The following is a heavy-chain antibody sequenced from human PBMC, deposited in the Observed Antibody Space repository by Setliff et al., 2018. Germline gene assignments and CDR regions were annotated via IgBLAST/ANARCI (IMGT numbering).Heavy chain of an antibody. V-gene: IGHV4-39*07. D-gene: IGHD3-22*01. CDR3: ARAAKYDSSGYYGFWFDP. J-gene: IGHJ5*02. CDR2: LYYSGST. Sequence: SETLSLTCTVSGGFINNGDYNWGWVRQPPGEGLECVGSLYYSGSTYYNPSLKSRVTISVDTSKNQFSLRLSSVTAADTAVYYCARAAKYDSSGYYGFWFDPWGQGNLVTVSS. CDR1: GGFINNGDYN.